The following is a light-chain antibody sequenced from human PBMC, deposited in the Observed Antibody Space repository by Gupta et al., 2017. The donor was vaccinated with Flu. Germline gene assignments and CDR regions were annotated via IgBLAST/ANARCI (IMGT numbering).Light chain of an antibody. V-gene: IGKV1-39*01. CDR1: QSISSY. J-gene: IGKJ4*01. Sequence: DLQMTQSPSSLSASIGDRVTITCRASQSISSYLHWYHQKPGKAPKLLIYTASSLQSGVPSRFSGSGSGTDFTLTISSLQPEDFATYYCQQSYDAPLTFGRGTKVEIK. CDR3: QQSYDAPLT. CDR2: TAS.